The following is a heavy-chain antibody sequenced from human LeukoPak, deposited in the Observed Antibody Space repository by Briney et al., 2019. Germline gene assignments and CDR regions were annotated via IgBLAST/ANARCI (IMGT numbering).Heavy chain of an antibody. CDR1: GGTFSSYA. J-gene: IGHJ4*02. D-gene: IGHD1-26*01. CDR3: ARAKAVGAIGGVDY. V-gene: IGHV1-69*01. Sequence: SVKVSCKASGGTFSSYAISWVRQAPGQGLEWIGGIIPIFGTANYAQKFQGRVTITADESTSTAYMELSSLRSEDTAVYYCARAKAVGAIGGVDYWGQGTLVTVSS. CDR2: IIPIFGTA.